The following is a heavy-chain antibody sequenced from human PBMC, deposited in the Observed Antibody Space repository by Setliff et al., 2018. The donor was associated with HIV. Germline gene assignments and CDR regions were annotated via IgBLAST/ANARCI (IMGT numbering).Heavy chain of an antibody. CDR1: GGSINSRSYY. CDR3: ARSDVLEFLEWSPEGCFDP. J-gene: IGHJ5*02. D-gene: IGHD3-3*02. Sequence: KTSETLSLTCTVSGGSINSRSYYWGWIRQPPGKGLEWIGSVYHTGSTYYNPSLKSRVTISVDTSKNQFSLKLNSVTAADTAVYFCARSDVLEFLEWSPEGCFDPWGQGTRVTVS. CDR2: VYHTGST. V-gene: IGHV4-39*07.